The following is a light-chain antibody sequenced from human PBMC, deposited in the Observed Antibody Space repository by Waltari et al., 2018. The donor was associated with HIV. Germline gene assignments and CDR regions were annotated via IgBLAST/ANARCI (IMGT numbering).Light chain of an antibody. Sequence: QSALTQPASVSGSPGQSITISCTGTSSDFGAYNYVSWYQQHPGKAPKLMIYEVTNRPSGVSERFSGSKSGNTASLTISGLQAEDEADYYCSSYTSSSTLGVFGGGTKLTVL. CDR2: EVT. CDR1: SSDFGAYNY. J-gene: IGLJ2*01. CDR3: SSYTSSSTLGV. V-gene: IGLV2-14*01.